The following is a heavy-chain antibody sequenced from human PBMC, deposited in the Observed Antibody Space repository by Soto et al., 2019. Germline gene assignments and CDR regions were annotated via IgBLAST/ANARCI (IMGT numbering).Heavy chain of an antibody. CDR1: GGTFSSYT. D-gene: IGHD4-17*01. V-gene: IGHV1-69*02. CDR2: IIPMFGIA. Sequence: QVQLVQSGAEVKKTGSSVKVSCKASGGTFSSYTISWVRQAPGQGLEWMGRIIPMFGIANYAQKFPGRVTITADKSTSTAYMELSSLRSEDTAVYYCARGYGDSHDYWGQGTLVTVSS. J-gene: IGHJ4*02. CDR3: ARGYGDSHDY.